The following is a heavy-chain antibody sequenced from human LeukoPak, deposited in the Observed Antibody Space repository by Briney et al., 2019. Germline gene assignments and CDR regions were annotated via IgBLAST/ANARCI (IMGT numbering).Heavy chain of an antibody. CDR1: GGSISSTSYN. D-gene: IGHD3-16*02. Sequence: SETLSLTCTVSGGSISSTSYNWGWIRQPPGKGLEWIGSIFYTGSANYSPSLKSRVTISVDTSKNQFSLKLSSVTAADTAVYYCARGRIMITFGGVIVIDYFDYWGQGTLVTVSS. CDR2: IFYTGSA. J-gene: IGHJ4*02. V-gene: IGHV4-39*07. CDR3: ARGRIMITFGGVIVIDYFDY.